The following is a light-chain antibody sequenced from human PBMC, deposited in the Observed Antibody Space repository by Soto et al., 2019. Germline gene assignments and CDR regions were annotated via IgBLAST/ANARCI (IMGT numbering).Light chain of an antibody. CDR2: GAS. CDR1: QSVSSN. Sequence: EIVLTQSPVTLSVSPGERATLSCRASQSVSSNLAWYQQSPGQAPGLLIYGASTRAAGIPARFSGSGSGTEFTLTISSLQSEDFALYYCQQYNYWPPLTFGGGTKVEIK. CDR3: QQYNYWPPLT. V-gene: IGKV3-15*01. J-gene: IGKJ4*01.